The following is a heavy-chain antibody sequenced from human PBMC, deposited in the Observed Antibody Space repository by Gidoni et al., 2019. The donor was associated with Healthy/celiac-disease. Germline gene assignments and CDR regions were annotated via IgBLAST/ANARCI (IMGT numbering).Heavy chain of an antibody. CDR1: AW. CDR3: TTARGVAAAEDDY. V-gene: IGHV3-15*07. Sequence: AWMNWVRQAPGKGLEWVGRIKSKTDGGTTDYAAPVKGRFTISRDDSKNTLYLQMNSLKTEDTAVYYCTTARGVAAAEDDYWGQGTLVTVSS. J-gene: IGHJ4*02. D-gene: IGHD6-13*01. CDR2: IKSKTDGGTT.